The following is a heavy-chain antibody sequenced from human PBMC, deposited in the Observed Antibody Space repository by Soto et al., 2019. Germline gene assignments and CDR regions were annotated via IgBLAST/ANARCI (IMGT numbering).Heavy chain of an antibody. CDR3: ARFVRHQITTIDC. CDR2: MNPESRNT. V-gene: IGHV1-8*01. D-gene: IGHD4-4*01. CDR1: GYTFTSYD. J-gene: IGHJ4*02. Sequence: QVQLVQSGAEVKEPGASVRVSCKASGYTFTSYDINWVRQATGQGLEWMGWMNPESRNTGYAQKFQGRVTMTRDTSISTAYMELTSLRSEDTAVYYCARFVRHQITTIDCWGQGPLGTVSS.